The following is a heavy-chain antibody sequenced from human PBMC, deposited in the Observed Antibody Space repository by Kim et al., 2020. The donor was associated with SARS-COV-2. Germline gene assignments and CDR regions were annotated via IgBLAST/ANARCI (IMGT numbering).Heavy chain of an antibody. J-gene: IGHJ3*02. CDR1: GGSFSGYY. Sequence: SETLSLTCAVYGGSFSGYYWSWIRQPPGKGLEWIGEINHSGSTNYNPSLKSRVTISVDTSKNQFSLKLSSVTAADTAVYYCARDPDFLATDIVVVPAAPTDAFDIWGQGTMVTVSS. CDR2: INHSGST. D-gene: IGHD2-2*01. CDR3: ARDPDFLATDIVVVPAAPTDAFDI. V-gene: IGHV4-34*01.